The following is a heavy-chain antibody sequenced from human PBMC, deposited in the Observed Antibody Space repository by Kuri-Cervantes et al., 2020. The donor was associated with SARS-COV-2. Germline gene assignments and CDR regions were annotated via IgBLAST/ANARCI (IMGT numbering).Heavy chain of an antibody. D-gene: IGHD5-24*01. V-gene: IGHV3-23*01. CDR2: ISTSGGDT. CDR1: GFTFSSYA. CDR3: ASVSTMGVSLD. J-gene: IGHJ4*02. Sequence: GESLKISCAASGFTFSSYAMRWVRQAPGKGLEWVSSISTSGGDTNCADSLKGRFTISRDNSKNTLYLQMNSLRVEDTAVYYCASVSTMGVSLDWGQGTLVTVSS.